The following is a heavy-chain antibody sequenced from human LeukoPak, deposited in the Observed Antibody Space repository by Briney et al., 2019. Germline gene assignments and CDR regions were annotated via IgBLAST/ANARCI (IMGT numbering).Heavy chain of an antibody. CDR3: AKAGSPDSYGPGY. CDR2: IRYDGSNK. V-gene: IGHV3-30*02. D-gene: IGHD5-18*01. Sequence: PGGSLRLSCAASGFTFSSYGMHWVRQAPGKGLEWVAFIRYDGSNKYYADSVKGRFTISRDNSKNTLYLQMNSLRAEDTAVYYCAKAGSPDSYGPGYWGQGTLVTVSS. J-gene: IGHJ4*02. CDR1: GFTFSSYG.